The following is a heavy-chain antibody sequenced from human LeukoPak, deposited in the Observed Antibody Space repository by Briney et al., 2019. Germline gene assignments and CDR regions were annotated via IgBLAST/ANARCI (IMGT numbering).Heavy chain of an antibody. J-gene: IGHJ2*01. D-gene: IGHD6-19*01. CDR3: ARRGIALTGSWNWYFDL. Sequence: SEALSLTCTVSGGSISSSSYYWGWIRQPPGKGLVWIGSIYYSGSTYYNPSLKSRVTISVDTSKNQFSLKLSSVTTADTAVYYCARRGIALTGSWNWYFDLWGRGTLVTVSS. CDR1: GGSISSSSYY. V-gene: IGHV4-39*01. CDR2: IYYSGST.